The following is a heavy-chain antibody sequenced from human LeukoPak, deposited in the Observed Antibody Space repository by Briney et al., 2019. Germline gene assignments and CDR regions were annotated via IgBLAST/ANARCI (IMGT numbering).Heavy chain of an antibody. D-gene: IGHD3-10*01. J-gene: IGHJ1*01. V-gene: IGHV3-48*02. Sequence: PGGSLRLSCAGCGFMFSSYSMTWVRQAPGKGLEWIAYISSISRTTNYADSVRGRFTLSRDNGKSSLFLQMNSLRDEDTAIYYCAKGKYYSGWGQGTLVIVSS. CDR2: ISSISRTT. CDR1: GFMFSSYS. CDR3: AKGKYYSG.